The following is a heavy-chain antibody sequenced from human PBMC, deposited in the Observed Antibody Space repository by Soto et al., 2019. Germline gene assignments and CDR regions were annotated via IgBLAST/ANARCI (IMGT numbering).Heavy chain of an antibody. Sequence: SETLSLTCTVSGASISVHSYYWTWIRQPPGKGLEWIGSSYYSGTTYFNPSLKSRATISVDTSKNQFSLRLTSVTAADTAVYFCVSQRTTVITQAYFDYWGPGALVTVSS. CDR3: VSQRTTVITQAYFDY. V-gene: IGHV4-39*01. D-gene: IGHD4-4*01. CDR1: GASISVHSYY. J-gene: IGHJ4*02. CDR2: SYYSGTT.